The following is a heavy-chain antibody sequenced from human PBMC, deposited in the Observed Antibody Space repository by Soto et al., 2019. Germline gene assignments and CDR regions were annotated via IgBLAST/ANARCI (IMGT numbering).Heavy chain of an antibody. CDR3: ARDVLYTSSGGVVY. Sequence: EVQLVESGGGLVKPGGSLRLSCAASGVTLSSYSMNWVRQAPGKGLEWVSSISSSISGSYIYYADSVKGRFTISRDNANNLLFLQMNSLRAEVTAVYYCARDVLYTSSGGVVYWGQGTLVTVSS. CDR2: ISSSISGSYI. D-gene: IGHD6-13*01. J-gene: IGHJ4*02. V-gene: IGHV3-21*06. CDR1: GVTLSSYS.